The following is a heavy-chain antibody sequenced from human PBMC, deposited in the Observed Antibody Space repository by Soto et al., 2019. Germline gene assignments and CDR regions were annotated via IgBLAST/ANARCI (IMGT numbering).Heavy chain of an antibody. CDR2: IIPIFGTA. D-gene: IGHD6-6*01. V-gene: IGHV1-69*13. CDR3: ARDHGIGPTIAAPPEQAYGMDV. Sequence: SVKVSCKASGGTFSSYAISWVRQAPGQGLEWMGGIIPIFGTANYAQKFQGRVTITADESTSTAYMELSSLRSEDTAVYYCARDHGIGPTIAAPPEQAYGMDVWGQGTTVTVSS. CDR1: GGTFSSYA. J-gene: IGHJ6*02.